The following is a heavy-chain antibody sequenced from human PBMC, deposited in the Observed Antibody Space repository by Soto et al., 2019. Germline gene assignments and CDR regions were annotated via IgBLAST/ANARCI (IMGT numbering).Heavy chain of an antibody. V-gene: IGHV1-69*13. CDR1: GGTFSSYA. Sequence: SVKLSCKASGGTFSSYAISWVRQAPGQGLEWMGGIIPIFGTANYAQKFQGRVTITADESTSTAYMELSSLRSEDTAVYYCANIAAAGPDRDYYYYGMDVWGQGTTVTV. CDR2: IIPIFGTA. D-gene: IGHD6-13*01. CDR3: ANIAAAGPDRDYYYYGMDV. J-gene: IGHJ6*02.